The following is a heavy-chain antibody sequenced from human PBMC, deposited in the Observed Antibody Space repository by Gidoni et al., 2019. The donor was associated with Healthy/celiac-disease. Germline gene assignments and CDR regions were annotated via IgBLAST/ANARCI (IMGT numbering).Heavy chain of an antibody. CDR1: GYSFTSYW. CDR3: ARQGMAAAGREDY. J-gene: IGHJ4*02. CDR2: LYPGDSYT. V-gene: IGHV5-51*01. Sequence: EVQLVQAGAEVKKPGESRKISCKGTGYSFTSYWIVWVRPMPGKGLEWMGILYPGDSYTSYSPSFQGQVTISADKSISTAYLQWSSLKASDPAMYYCARQGMAAAGREDYWGQGTLVTVSS. D-gene: IGHD6-13*01.